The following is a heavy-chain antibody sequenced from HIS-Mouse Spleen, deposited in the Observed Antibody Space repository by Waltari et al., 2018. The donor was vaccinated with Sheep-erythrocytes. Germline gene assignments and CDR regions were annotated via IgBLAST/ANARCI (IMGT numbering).Heavy chain of an antibody. CDR1: GGSISSGDYY. Sequence: QVQLQESGPGLVKPSQTLSLTCTVSGGSISSGDYYWSWIRQPPGKGLEWIGYIYYSGSTNYNPSLKSRVTISVDTSKNQFSLKLSSVTAADTAVYYCARAPYYYDSSGYYYFDYWGQGTLVTVSS. CDR2: IYYSGST. D-gene: IGHD3-22*01. J-gene: IGHJ4*02. V-gene: IGHV4-30-4*01. CDR3: ARAPYYYDSSGYYYFDY.